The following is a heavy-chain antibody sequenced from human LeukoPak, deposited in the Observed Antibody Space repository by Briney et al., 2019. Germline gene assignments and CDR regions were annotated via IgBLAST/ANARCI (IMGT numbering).Heavy chain of an antibody. Sequence: GGSLRLSCAASGFTFSSYWMSRVRQAPGKGLEWVANIKQDGSEKYYVDSVKGRFTISRGNAKNSLYLQMNSLRAEDTAVYYCARDPYDYVWGSYRSYYFDYWGQGTLVTVSS. V-gene: IGHV3-7*01. CDR3: ARDPYDYVWGSYRSYYFDY. CDR2: IKQDGSEK. CDR1: GFTFSSYW. J-gene: IGHJ4*02. D-gene: IGHD3-16*02.